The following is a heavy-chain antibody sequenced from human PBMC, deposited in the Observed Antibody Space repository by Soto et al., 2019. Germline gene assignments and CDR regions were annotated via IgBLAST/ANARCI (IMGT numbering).Heavy chain of an antibody. CDR2: IDHSGST. D-gene: IGHD5-18*01. Sequence: NPSETLSLTCAVSGGSISSSKWWSWVRQPPGKGLEWIGEIDHSGSTNYNPSLKSRVTISVDKSENQVSLKLNSVTAADTAVHYCASEWIHGYWGQGTRVTVSS. CDR3: ASEWIHGY. J-gene: IGHJ4*02. CDR1: GGSISSSKW. V-gene: IGHV4-4*02.